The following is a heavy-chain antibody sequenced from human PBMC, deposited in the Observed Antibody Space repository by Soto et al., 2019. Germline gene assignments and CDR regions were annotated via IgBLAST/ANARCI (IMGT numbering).Heavy chain of an antibody. CDR1: GFTFSSYG. Sequence: QVQLVESGGGVVQPGRSLRLSCAASGFTFSSYGMHWVRQAPGRGLEWVAVISYDGSNKYYADSVKGRFTISRDNSKNTLYLQMNCLRAEDTAVYYCAKGRVVVAAYYFDYWGQGTLVTVSS. D-gene: IGHD2-15*01. V-gene: IGHV3-30*18. CDR3: AKGRVVVAAYYFDY. CDR2: ISYDGSNK. J-gene: IGHJ4*02.